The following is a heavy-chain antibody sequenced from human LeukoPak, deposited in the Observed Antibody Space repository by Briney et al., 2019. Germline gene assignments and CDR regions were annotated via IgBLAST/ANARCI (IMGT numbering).Heavy chain of an antibody. CDR3: ARDVVEGPAAIHYGMDV. V-gene: IGHV4-34*01. CDR1: GGSFSDYF. D-gene: IGHD2-2*01. J-gene: IGHJ6*02. CDR2: INHSGRT. Sequence: PSETLSLTCAVYGGSFSDYFWGWIRQPPGKGLEWIGEINHSGRTYYNPSLKSRVTISVDPSKNQFSLNLSSVTAADTGVYYCARDVVEGPAAIHYGMDVWGQGTTVTVSS.